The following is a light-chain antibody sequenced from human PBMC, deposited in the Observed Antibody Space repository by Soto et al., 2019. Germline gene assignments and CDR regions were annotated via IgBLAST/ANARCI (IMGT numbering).Light chain of an antibody. Sequence: QSALTQPASVSGSPGQSITISCTGTSSDVGGYKYVSWYQQYPGKVPKLIIYEVNDRPSGVSNRFSASKSGNTASLTISGLQAEEDADYYCSSSTGQSTYVFGTGTKVTVL. CDR1: SSDVGGYKY. V-gene: IGLV2-14*03. CDR2: EVN. CDR3: SSSTGQSTYV. J-gene: IGLJ1*01.